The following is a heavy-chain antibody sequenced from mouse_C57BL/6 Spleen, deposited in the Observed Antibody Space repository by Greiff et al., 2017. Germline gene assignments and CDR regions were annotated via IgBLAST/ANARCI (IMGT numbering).Heavy chain of an antibody. Sequence: QVQLKQSGPGLVAPSQSLSITCTVSGFSLTSYGVHWVRQPPGKGLEWLVVIWSDGSTTYNSALKSRLSISKDNSKSQVFLKMNSLQTDDTAMYFCARQELGQGYFDVWGTGTTVTVSS. J-gene: IGHJ1*03. V-gene: IGHV2-6-1*01. CDR2: IWSDGST. D-gene: IGHD4-1*01. CDR3: ARQELGQGYFDV. CDR1: GFSLTSYG.